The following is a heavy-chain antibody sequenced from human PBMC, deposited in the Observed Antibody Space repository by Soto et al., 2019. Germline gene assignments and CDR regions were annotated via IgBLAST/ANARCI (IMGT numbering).Heavy chain of an antibody. CDR2: INPSGST. CDR1: GGTSSGYY. J-gene: IGHJ4*02. Sequence: ENLSVTCAVYGGTSSGYYWSWIRQPPGTGLEWIGEINPSGSTNYNPSLKSRVTISVDARKNQFSLKLSCLTAADTAVQDRARLWGLHYFGTWGQRPRSTVYS. D-gene: IGHD2-21*02. CDR3: ARLWGLHYFGT. V-gene: IGHV4-34*01.